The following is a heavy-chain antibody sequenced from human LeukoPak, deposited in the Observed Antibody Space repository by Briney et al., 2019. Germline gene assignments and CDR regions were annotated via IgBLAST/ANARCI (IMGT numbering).Heavy chain of an antibody. V-gene: IGHV3-7*04. CDR1: RFTFSNYW. Sequence: GGSLRLSCATSRFTFSNYWMSWVRQAPGKGLEWVANIKQDGSEKYYVDSVKGRFTISRDNAKNSLYLQMNSLRAEDTAVYYCARGTYYYDSSGYPFDYWGQGTLVTVSS. D-gene: IGHD3-22*01. CDR3: ARGTYYYDSSGYPFDY. CDR2: IKQDGSEK. J-gene: IGHJ4*02.